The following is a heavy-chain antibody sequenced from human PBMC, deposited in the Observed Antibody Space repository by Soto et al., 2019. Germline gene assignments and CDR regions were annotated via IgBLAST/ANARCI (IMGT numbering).Heavy chain of an antibody. D-gene: IGHD2-21*01. Sequence: QVQLVQSGAEVKKPGASVKISCKASGYTFIHYYIHWVRQAPGQGLEWMAIINPNGGSTNYAQKFQGRVTVTSDTSTTTASMELNSLESADTAVYFCARSLLQGDFWGQGTLVTVSS. CDR1: GYTFIHYY. CDR3: ARSLLQGDF. V-gene: IGHV1-46*01. J-gene: IGHJ4*02. CDR2: INPNGGST.